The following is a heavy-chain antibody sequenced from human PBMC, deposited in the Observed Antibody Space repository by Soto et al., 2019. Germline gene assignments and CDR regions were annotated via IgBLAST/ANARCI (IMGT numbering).Heavy chain of an antibody. J-gene: IGHJ6*02. Sequence: GGSLRLSCAASGFTFSSYSMNWVRQAPGKGLEWVSSISSSSSYIYYADSVKGRFTISRDNAKNSLYLQMNSLRAEDTAVYYCAALNGGYSYGYGRGNYYYYYGMDVWGQGTTVTVSS. V-gene: IGHV3-21*01. CDR1: GFTFSSYS. CDR2: ISSSSSYI. CDR3: AALNGGYSYGYGRGNYYYYYGMDV. D-gene: IGHD5-18*01.